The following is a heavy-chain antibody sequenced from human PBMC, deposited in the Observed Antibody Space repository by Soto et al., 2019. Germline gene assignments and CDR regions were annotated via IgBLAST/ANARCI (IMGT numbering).Heavy chain of an antibody. CDR3: ARNTPYYYYYMDV. J-gene: IGHJ6*03. CDR1: GGSISSSSYY. CDR2: IYYSGST. Sequence: QLQLQESGPGLVKPSETLSLTCTVSGGSISSSSYYWGWIRQPPGKGLEWIGSIYYSGSTYYNPSLKSRVTISVDTSKNQFSLKLSSVTAADTAVYYCARNTPYYYYYMDVWGKGTTVTVSS. D-gene: IGHD2-2*02. V-gene: IGHV4-39*01.